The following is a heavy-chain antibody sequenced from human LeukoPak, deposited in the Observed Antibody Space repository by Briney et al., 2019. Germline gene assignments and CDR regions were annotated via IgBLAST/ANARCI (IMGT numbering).Heavy chain of an antibody. Sequence: SVKVSCKASGYTFSSYGISWVRQAPGQGLEWMGGIIPIFDSTNYAQTFQGRVTITADESTTTAYMELSSLRSEDTAVYYCASNDGGYYYGMDVWGQGTTVTVSS. CDR1: GYTFSSYG. J-gene: IGHJ6*02. CDR2: IIPIFDST. CDR3: ASNDGGYYYGMDV. V-gene: IGHV1-69*13.